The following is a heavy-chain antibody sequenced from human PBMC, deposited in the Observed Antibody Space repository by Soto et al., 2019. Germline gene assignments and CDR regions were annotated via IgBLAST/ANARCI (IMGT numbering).Heavy chain of an antibody. Sequence: PLETLSLTCTVSGGSISSSSWSWIRQPPGRGLEWIGYIYNNGRTDYNPSLKSRVTISVDTSKNHFSLKLSSVTPADTAVYYCARARFCTSTSCYHYFDFWGEGTLVTVSS. J-gene: IGHJ4*02. CDR3: ARARFCTSTSCYHYFDF. CDR2: IYNNGRT. CDR1: GGSISSSS. V-gene: IGHV4-59*01. D-gene: IGHD2-2*01.